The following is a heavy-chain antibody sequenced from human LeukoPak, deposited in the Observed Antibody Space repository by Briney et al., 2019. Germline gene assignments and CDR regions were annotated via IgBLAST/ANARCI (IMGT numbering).Heavy chain of an antibody. CDR2: INSDGSST. V-gene: IGHV3-74*01. CDR3: ARVHYGDYGDY. J-gene: IGHJ4*02. D-gene: IGHD4-17*01. CDR1: GFTFSSYW. Sequence: PGGSLRLSCAASGFTFSSYWMHWVRQAPGKGLVWVSRINSDGSSTSYADSVKGRFTISRDNAKNTLYLQMNSLRAEDTAVYYCARVHYGDYGDYWGQGTLVTVSS.